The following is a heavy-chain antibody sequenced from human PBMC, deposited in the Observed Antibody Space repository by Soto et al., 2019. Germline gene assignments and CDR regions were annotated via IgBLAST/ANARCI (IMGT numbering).Heavy chain of an antibody. V-gene: IGHV4-31*03. CDR2: IYYSGST. D-gene: IGHD3-3*01. Sequence: QVQLQESGPGLVKPSQTLSLTCTVSGGSISSGDYYWSWIRQHPGKGLEWIGYIYYSGSTYYNPCLKSRVTISGDTSKNQFSLKLSSVTAADTAVYYCARWWSGSRQGFDPWGQGTLVTVSS. CDR3: ARWWSGSRQGFDP. J-gene: IGHJ5*02. CDR1: GGSISSGDYY.